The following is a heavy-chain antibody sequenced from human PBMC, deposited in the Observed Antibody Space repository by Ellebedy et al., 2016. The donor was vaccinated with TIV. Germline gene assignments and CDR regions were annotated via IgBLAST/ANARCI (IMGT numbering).Heavy chain of an antibody. J-gene: IGHJ4*02. CDR1: GFSFDEYA. D-gene: IGHD6-19*01. Sequence: PGGSLRLSCTGSGFSFDEYAMHWVRQAPGKGLEWVSGITWNNGFIGYADSVKGRCSISRDNARNSPNLQLNSLRPEDTAIYYCVREDSSGWSDYYFDSWGQGTLVTVSS. CDR2: ITWNNGFI. CDR3: VREDSSGWSDYYFDS. V-gene: IGHV3-9*01.